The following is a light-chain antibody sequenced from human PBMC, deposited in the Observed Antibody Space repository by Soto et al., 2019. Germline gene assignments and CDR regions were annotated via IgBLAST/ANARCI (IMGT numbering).Light chain of an antibody. Sequence: QSVLTQPASVSGSPGQSITISCTGTSSDIGGFKFVSWYQQHPGKAPQLMIYEVTNRPSGVSNRFSGSKSGNTASLTISGLQAEDEADYYCSAYTSSTTLYVFGAGTKLTVL. J-gene: IGLJ1*01. CDR2: EVT. CDR1: SSDIGGFKF. V-gene: IGLV2-14*01. CDR3: SAYTSSTTLYV.